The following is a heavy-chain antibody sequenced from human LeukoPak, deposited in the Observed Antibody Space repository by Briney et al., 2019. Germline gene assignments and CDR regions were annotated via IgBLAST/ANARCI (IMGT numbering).Heavy chain of an antibody. J-gene: IGHJ4*02. CDR3: ARPAGATEALYDY. CDR1: GFTLSSYA. Sequence: GGSLRLSCAASGFTLSSYAMHWVRQPPGKGLEYVSAISSSGGPTYYPNSVKGRFTISRDNSKNTLYLQMGSLRAEDMAVYYCARPAGATEALYDYWGQGPLVTVSS. CDR2: ISSSGGPT. D-gene: IGHD1-26*01. V-gene: IGHV3-64*01.